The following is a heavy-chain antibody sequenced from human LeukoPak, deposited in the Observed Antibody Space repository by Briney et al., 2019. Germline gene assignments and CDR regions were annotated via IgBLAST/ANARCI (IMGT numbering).Heavy chain of an antibody. J-gene: IGHJ4*02. Sequence: GGSLRLSCAASGFTFNNYWMSWIRQAPGKGLEWVANIKQDGSEKYYVDSVKGRFTISRDNAKNSLYLQMNSLRAEDTAVYYCARDRYCSGGSCYLDYWGQGTLVTVSS. CDR3: ARDRYCSGGSCYLDY. CDR1: GFTFNNYW. CDR2: IKQDGSEK. D-gene: IGHD2-15*01. V-gene: IGHV3-7*01.